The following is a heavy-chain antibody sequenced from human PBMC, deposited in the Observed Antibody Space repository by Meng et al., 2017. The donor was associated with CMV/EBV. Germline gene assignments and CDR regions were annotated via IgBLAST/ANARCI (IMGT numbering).Heavy chain of an antibody. CDR1: GFTFSSYS. CDR2: ISSSSSYI. D-gene: IGHD3-22*01. V-gene: IGHV3-21*01. CDR3: ARDRYYYDSSGYFPLGYYYYGMDV. J-gene: IGHJ6*02. Sequence: GGSLRLSCAASGFTFSSYSMNWVRQAPGKGLEWVSSISSSSSYIYYADSVKGRFTISRDNAKNSLYLQMNSLRAEDTAVYYCARDRYYYDSSGYFPLGYYYYGMDVWGQGTTVTVSS.